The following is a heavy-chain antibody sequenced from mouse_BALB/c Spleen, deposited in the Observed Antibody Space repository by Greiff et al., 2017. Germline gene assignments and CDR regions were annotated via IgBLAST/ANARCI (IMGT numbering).Heavy chain of an antibody. D-gene: IGHD1-1*01. Sequence: EVQLVESGPELVKPGASVKMSCKASGYTFTSYVMHWVKQKPGQGLEWIGYINPYNDGTKYNEKFKGKATLTSDKSSSTAYMELSSLTSEDSAVYYCARLPGSSWYFDVWGAGTTVTVSS. CDR2: INPYNDGT. CDR1: GYTFTSYV. V-gene: IGHV1-14*01. J-gene: IGHJ1*01. CDR3: ARLPGSSWYFDV.